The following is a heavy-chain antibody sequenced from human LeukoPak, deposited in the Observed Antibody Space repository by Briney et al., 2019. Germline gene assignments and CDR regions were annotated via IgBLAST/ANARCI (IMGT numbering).Heavy chain of an antibody. CDR3: ARAAPGSCYSAIDY. CDR2: IRNNGDQT. V-gene: IGHV3-23*01. J-gene: IGHJ4*02. CDR1: GFTFDSKP. Sequence: AGSLRLSCAASGFTFDSKPMSWLRQAPGKGLEWVSVIRNNGDQTYYADSVKGRFTISRDNSKNTLHLQMNSLRADATAIYYCARAAPGSCYSAIDYWGQGTLVPASS. D-gene: IGHD2-15*01.